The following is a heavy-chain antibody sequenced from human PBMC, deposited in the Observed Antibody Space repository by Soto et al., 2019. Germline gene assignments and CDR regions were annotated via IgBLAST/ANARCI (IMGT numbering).Heavy chain of an antibody. D-gene: IGHD2-2*01. Sequence: SETLSLTCAVYGGSFSGYYWTWIRQPPGKGLEWIGEINRSGSTYYNPSLKSQVTISVDRSKNQFSLKLSSVTAADTAVYYCARVPDRWGQGTLVTVSS. CDR2: INRSGST. CDR1: GGSFSGYY. J-gene: IGHJ5*02. V-gene: IGHV4-34*01. CDR3: ARVPDR.